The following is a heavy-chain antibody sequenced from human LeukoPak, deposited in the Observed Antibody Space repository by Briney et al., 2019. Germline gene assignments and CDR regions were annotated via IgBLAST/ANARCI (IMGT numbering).Heavy chain of an antibody. V-gene: IGHV1-2*02. D-gene: IGHD3-3*01. CDR3: ATLRFFGGYGMDV. Sequence: ASVKVSCKASGHTFTGYDMHWVRQAPGQGLEGMGWINPNSGGTNYAQKFQGRVTMTRDTSISTAYMELSRLRSDDTALYYCATLRFFGGYGMDVWGQGTTVTVS. CDR2: INPNSGGT. CDR1: GHTFTGYD. J-gene: IGHJ6*02.